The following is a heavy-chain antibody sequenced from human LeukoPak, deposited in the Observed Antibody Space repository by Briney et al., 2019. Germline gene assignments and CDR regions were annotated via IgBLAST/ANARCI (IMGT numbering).Heavy chain of an antibody. CDR2: ISSSGSTI. CDR3: ARLNYYDSSGPF. Sequence: PGGSLRLSCAASGFTFSSYEMNWVRQAPGKGLEWVSYISSSGSTIYYADSVKGRFTISRDNSKNTLYLQMGSLRAEDMAVYYCARLNYYDSSGPFWGQGTLVTVSS. D-gene: IGHD3-22*01. CDR1: GFTFSSYE. J-gene: IGHJ4*02. V-gene: IGHV3-48*03.